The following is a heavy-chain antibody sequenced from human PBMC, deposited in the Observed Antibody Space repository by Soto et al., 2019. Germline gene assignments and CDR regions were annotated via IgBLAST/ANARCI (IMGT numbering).Heavy chain of an antibody. D-gene: IGHD7-27*01. J-gene: IGHJ4*02. CDR2: IYYSGST. CDR1: GGSISSYY. V-gene: IGHV4-59*01. CDR3: ARGNWGSDFDN. Sequence: PSETLSLTCTVSGGSISSYYWSWIRQPPGKGLEWIGYIYYSGSTNYNPPLKSRVTISVDTSKNQFSLKLSSVTAADTAVYYCARGNWGSDFDNRGQGTLVTLYS.